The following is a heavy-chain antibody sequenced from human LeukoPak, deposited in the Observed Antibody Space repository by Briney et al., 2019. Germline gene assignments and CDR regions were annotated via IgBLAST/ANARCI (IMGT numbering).Heavy chain of an antibody. CDR1: GGSIRSGDHY. D-gene: IGHD3-22*01. CDR2: ISYGGST. CDR3: ARDVGGYYYGNLEY. J-gene: IGHJ4*02. V-gene: IGHV4-31*03. Sequence: SQTLSLTCTVSGGSIRSGDHYWNWIRQHPGKGSEWIGYISYGGSTFYNPSLKSRAAISVDTSKTQFSLKLTSVTAADTAVYYCARDVGGYYYGNLEYWGQGILVTVSS.